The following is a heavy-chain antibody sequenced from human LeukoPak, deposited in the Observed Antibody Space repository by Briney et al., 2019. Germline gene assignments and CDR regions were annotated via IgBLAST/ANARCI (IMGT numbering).Heavy chain of an antibody. CDR2: IYYSGST. J-gene: IGHJ5*02. V-gene: IGHV4-39*01. CDR3: ARSDWFRGEETQT. D-gene: IGHD3-9*01. CDR1: GGSISSSSYY. Sequence: SETLSLTCTVSGGSISSSSYYWGWIRQPPGKGLEWIGSIYYSGSTYYNPSLKSRVTISVDTSKNQFSLKLSSVTAADTAVYYCARSDWFRGEETQTWGQGTLVTVSS.